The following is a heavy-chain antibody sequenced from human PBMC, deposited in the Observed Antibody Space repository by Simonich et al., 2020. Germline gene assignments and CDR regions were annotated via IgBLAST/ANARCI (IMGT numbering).Heavy chain of an antibody. Sequence: EVQLVESGGGLVQPGGSLRLSCAASGFTFSSYWMSWVRQAPGKGLEWVANIKQDGSEKYYVDSVKGRFTISRDNAKNSLYRQMNSLRAEDTAVYYCARDGLGTAYYYYMDVWGKGTTVTDSS. CDR2: IKQDGSEK. CDR1: GFTFSSYW. CDR3: ARDGLGTAYYYYMDV. V-gene: IGHV3-7*01. J-gene: IGHJ6*03. D-gene: IGHD7-27*01.